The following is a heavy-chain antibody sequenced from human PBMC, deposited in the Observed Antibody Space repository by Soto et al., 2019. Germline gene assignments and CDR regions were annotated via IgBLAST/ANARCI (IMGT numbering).Heavy chain of an antibody. D-gene: IGHD2-21*02. CDR2: IIPIFGTA. J-gene: IGHJ1*01. CDR1: GGTFSSYA. Sequence: SVKVSCKASGGTFSSYAISWVRQAPGQGLEWMGGIIPIFGTANYAQKFQGRVTITADESTSTAYMELSSLRSEDTAVYYCALKLAYCSGDCYPPFQHWGQGTLVTVSS. V-gene: IGHV1-69*13. CDR3: ALKLAYCSGDCYPPFQH.